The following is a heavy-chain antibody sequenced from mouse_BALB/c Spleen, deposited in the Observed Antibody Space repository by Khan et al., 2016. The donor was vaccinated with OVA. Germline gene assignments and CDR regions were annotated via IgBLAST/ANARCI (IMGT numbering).Heavy chain of an antibody. CDR3: ARDYWFVY. CDR1: GFTFSNYG. V-gene: IGHV5-6-5*01. Sequence: EVKLMESGGGSVKPGESLKVSCAASGFTFSNYGMSWVRQTPEKRMEWVASISSGGNTYYPDSVKGRFTISRDNVRNILYLQMSSLRSEDTAMYYCARDYWFVYWGQGTLVTVSA. CDR2: ISSGGNT. J-gene: IGHJ3*01.